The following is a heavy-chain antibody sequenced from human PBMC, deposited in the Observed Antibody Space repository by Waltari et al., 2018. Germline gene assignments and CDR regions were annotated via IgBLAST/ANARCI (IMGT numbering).Heavy chain of an antibody. CDR1: GFTFSSYT. CDR3: ARGEGAAWTYFYYMDV. J-gene: IGHJ6*03. CDR2: IDGSSNDI. D-gene: IGHD1-26*01. Sequence: EVHLAESGGGLVKPGGSLRLSCVAPGFTFSSYTIMWVRQAPGKGVGWVSCIDGSSNDINYAESVKGRFTISRDNDKTSVYLQMNSLSAEDTAVYYCARGEGAAWTYFYYMDVWGKGTPVIVSS. V-gene: IGHV3-21*01.